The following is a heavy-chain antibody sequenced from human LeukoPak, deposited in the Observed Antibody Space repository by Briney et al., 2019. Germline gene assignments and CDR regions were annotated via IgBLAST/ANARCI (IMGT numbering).Heavy chain of an antibody. V-gene: IGHV3-30*02. CDR2: IRYDGSNK. CDR1: GFTLSRYG. Sequence: GGSLRLSCAASGFTLSRYGIHWVRQAPGKGLEWVAFIRYDGSNKYYADSVKGRFTISRDNSKNTLYLQMNSLRAEDTAVYYCAKPLEPYYYYYYMDVWGKGTTVTVSS. J-gene: IGHJ6*03. D-gene: IGHD1-1*01. CDR3: AKPLEPYYYYYYMDV.